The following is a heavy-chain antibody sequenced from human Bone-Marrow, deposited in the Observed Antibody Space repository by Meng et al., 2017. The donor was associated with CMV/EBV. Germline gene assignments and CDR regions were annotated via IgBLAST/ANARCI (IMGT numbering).Heavy chain of an antibody. V-gene: IGHV1-2*02. CDR1: GYTFTGYY. J-gene: IGHJ6*02. D-gene: IGHD2-2*01. CDR3: ARDIVVVPAAIQYYYYYGMDV. Sequence: ASVKVSCKASGYTFTGYYMHWVRQAPGQGLEWMGWINPNSGGTNYAQKFQGRVTMTRDTSISTAYMELSRLRSEDTAVYYCARDIVVVPAAIQYYYYYGMDVWGQGTTVTGSS. CDR2: INPNSGGT.